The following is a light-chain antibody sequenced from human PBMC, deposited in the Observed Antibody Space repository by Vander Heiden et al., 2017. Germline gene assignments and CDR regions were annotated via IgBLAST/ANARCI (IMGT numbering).Light chain of an antibody. J-gene: IGKJ4*01. Sequence: EIVLTQSPATLSLSPGERATLSCRASQSVSNYLAWYQHKPGQAPRLLIYDASNRAAGIQARFSGSGDGTDFTLTISSREPEDFAVYYCQQRSYGPPEVTFGAGTKVEIK. CDR1: QSVSNY. V-gene: IGKV3-11*01. CDR3: QQRSYGPPEVT. CDR2: DAS.